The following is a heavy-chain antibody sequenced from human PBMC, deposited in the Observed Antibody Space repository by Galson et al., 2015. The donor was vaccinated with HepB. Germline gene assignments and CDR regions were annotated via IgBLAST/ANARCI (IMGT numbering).Heavy chain of an antibody. J-gene: IGHJ4*02. D-gene: IGHD6-13*01. CDR1: GFPFSSYE. CDR3: ARDPGIAAAGTNVDY. Sequence: LRLSCAASGFPFSSYEMNWVRQAPGKGLEWVSSISKSGWTTYYADSVKGRFTISRDNAKNSLYLQMNRLRAEDTAVYYCARDPGIAAAGTNVDYWGQGILVTVAS. V-gene: IGHV3-48*03. CDR2: ISKSGWTT.